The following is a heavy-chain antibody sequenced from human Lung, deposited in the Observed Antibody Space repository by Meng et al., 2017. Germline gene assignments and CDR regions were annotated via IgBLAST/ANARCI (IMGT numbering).Heavy chain of an antibody. D-gene: IGHD2/OR15-2a*01. CDR1: VYNVTSYG. CDR3: ARVYLDAFDI. J-gene: IGHJ3*02. V-gene: IGHV1-18*01. CDR2: ISAYNGNT. Sequence: ASVTVSCKASVYNVTSYGIRWVRQAPGQGLEWMGWISAYNGNTHYAQKLQGRVTMTTDTSTSTAYMELRSLRSDDTAVYYCARVYLDAFDIWGQGTMVTVSS.